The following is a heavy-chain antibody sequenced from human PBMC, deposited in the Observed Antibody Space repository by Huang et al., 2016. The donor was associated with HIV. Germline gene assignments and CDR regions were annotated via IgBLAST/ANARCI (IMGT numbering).Heavy chain of an antibody. CDR3: SREGPRNAFDV. J-gene: IGHJ3*01. Sequence: QVQLLQSGAEVRRPGALVKVSCKASGYPFTNYILDWVRQAPGQSLEWMGWINVGNGNTNYSQKFQGRVTFTRDTPANTIYMELTSLRSKDTAVYYCSREGPRNAFDVWGQGTMVTV. CDR1: GYPFTNYI. CDR2: INVGNGNT. V-gene: IGHV1-3*01.